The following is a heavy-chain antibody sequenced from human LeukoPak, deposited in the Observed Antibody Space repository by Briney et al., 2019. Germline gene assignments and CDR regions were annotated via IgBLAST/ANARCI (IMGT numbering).Heavy chain of an antibody. Sequence: SETLSLTCTVSGYSISSGYYWGWIRQPPGKGLEWIGSIYHSGSTYYNPSLKSRVTISVDTSKNQFSLKLSSVTAADTAVYYCARGKRRYCSGGSCYFFDVWGKGTTVTVSS. V-gene: IGHV4-38-2*02. CDR3: ARGKRRYCSGGSCYFFDV. D-gene: IGHD2-15*01. CDR1: GYSISSGYY. J-gene: IGHJ6*04. CDR2: IYHSGST.